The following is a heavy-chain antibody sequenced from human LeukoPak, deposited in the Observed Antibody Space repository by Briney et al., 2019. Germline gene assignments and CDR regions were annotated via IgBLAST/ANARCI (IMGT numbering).Heavy chain of an antibody. CDR1: GYTFTGYY. CDR3: ARGSGPTEGFDH. CDR2: IDPNNGGT. V-gene: IGHV1-2*02. Sequence: ASVKVSCKASGYTFTGYYMHWVRQAPGQGLEWMGWIDPNNGGTNYAQKFQGGVTMTRDTSISTAYMELSRLKSDDTAVYFCARGSGPTEGFDHWGQGTLVTVSS. J-gene: IGHJ4*02. D-gene: IGHD3-10*01.